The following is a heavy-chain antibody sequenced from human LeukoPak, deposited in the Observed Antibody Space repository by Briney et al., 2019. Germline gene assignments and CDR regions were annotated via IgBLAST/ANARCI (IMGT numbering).Heavy chain of an antibody. CDR2: INPSGGST. V-gene: IGHV1-46*01. D-gene: IGHD2-2*01. CDR3: ASISRTQDYFDY. J-gene: IGHJ4*02. CDR1: GYTFTIYY. Sequence: ASVKVSCKASGYTFTIYYMHWVRQAPGQGLEWMGIINPSGGSTSYAQKFQGRVTMTRDTSTSTVYMELSSLRSEDTAVYYCASISRTQDYFDYWGQGTLVTVSS.